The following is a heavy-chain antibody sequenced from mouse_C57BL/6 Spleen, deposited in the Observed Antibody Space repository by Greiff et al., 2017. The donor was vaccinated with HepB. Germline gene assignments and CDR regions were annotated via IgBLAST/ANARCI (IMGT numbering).Heavy chain of an antibody. D-gene: IGHD2-4*01. Sequence: VQLQQPGAELVKPGASVKLSCKASGYTFTSYWMQWVKQRPGQGLEWIGEIDPSDSYTNYNQKFKGKATLTVDTSSSTAYMQLSSLTSEESAVYYCARGGLRPAYWGQGTLVTVSA. CDR1: GYTFTSYW. CDR2: IDPSDSYT. J-gene: IGHJ3*01. CDR3: ARGGLRPAY. V-gene: IGHV1-50*01.